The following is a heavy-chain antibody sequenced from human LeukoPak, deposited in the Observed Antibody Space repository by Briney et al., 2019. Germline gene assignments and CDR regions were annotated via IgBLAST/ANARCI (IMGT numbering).Heavy chain of an antibody. CDR3: AKKSRDGYNPFDY. Sequence: GGSLRLSCAASGFTFSRYAMSWVRQAPGKGLEWVCGISNSGESPYYANSVEGRFTISRDNSKNTLDLEINSLRAEDTAVYYCAKKSRDGYNPFDYVGQGTLVTVSS. D-gene: IGHD5-24*01. CDR1: GFTFSRYA. J-gene: IGHJ4*02. V-gene: IGHV3-23*01. CDR2: ISNSGESP.